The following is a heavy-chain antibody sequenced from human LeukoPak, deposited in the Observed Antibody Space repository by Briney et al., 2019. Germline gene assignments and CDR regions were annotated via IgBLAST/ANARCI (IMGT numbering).Heavy chain of an antibody. Sequence: PSQTLSLTCTVSGGSISRGSYYWSWIRQPAGKGLEWIGRIYTSGSTNYNPSLKSRVTISVDTSKNQFSLKLSSVTAADTAVYYCARAPKGNWFDPWGQGTLVTVSS. CDR2: IYTSGST. V-gene: IGHV4-61*02. CDR1: GGSISRGSYY. J-gene: IGHJ5*02. CDR3: ARAPKGNWFDP.